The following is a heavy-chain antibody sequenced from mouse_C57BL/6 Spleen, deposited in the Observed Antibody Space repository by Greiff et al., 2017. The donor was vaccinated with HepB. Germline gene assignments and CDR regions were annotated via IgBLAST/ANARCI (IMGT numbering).Heavy chain of an antibody. V-gene: IGHV1-80*01. CDR2: IYPGDGDT. D-gene: IGHD3-3*01. CDR3: ARSRGLVYYFDY. Sequence: VQLQQSGAELVKPGASVKISCKASGYAFSSYWMNWVKQRPGKGLEWIGQIYPGDGDTNYNGKFKGKATLTADKSSSTAYMQLSSLTSEDSAVYFCARSRGLVYYFDYWGQGTTLTVSS. CDR1: GYAFSSYW. J-gene: IGHJ2*01.